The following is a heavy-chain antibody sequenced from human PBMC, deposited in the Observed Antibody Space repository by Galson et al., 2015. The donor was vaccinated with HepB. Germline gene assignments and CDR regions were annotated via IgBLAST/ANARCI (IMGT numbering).Heavy chain of an antibody. CDR1: GFSFDDYT. V-gene: IGHV3-43*01. J-gene: IGHJ4*02. D-gene: IGHD2-2*01. CDR3: AKDIPRGHCSSTSCYIDY. CDR2: ISWDGSKT. Sequence: SLRLSCAASGFSFDDYTLHWVRQAPGKGLEWVSLISWDGSKTYYADSVKGRFTISRDNSKNSLYLQMNSLRTEDTALYYRAKDIPRGHCSSTSCYIDYWGQGTLVTVSS.